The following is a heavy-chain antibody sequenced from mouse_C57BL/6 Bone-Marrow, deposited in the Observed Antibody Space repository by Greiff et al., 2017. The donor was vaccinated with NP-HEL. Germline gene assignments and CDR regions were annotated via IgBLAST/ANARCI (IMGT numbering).Heavy chain of an antibody. CDR2: IYPGDGDT. CDR3: APYYYGSFYYAMDY. D-gene: IGHD1-1*01. V-gene: IGHV1-82*01. CDR1: GYAFSSSW. Sequence: VKLQESGPELVKPGASVKISCKASGYAFSSSWMNWVKQRPGKGLEWIGRIYPGDGDTNYNGKFKGKATVTADKSSSTAYMQLSSLTSEDSAVYFCAPYYYGSFYYAMDYWGQGTSVTVSS. J-gene: IGHJ4*01.